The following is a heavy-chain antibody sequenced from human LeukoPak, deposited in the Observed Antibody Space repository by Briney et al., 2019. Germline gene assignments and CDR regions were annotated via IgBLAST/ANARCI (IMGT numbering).Heavy chain of an antibody. Sequence: GGSLRLSCAASGFTVSSNYMSWVRQAPGKGLEWVSVIYSGGSTYYADSVKGRFTISRDNSKNTLYLQMNSLRAEDTAVYYCARVGRGYDWYFDYWGQGTLVTVSS. V-gene: IGHV3-53*01. CDR1: GFTVSSNY. J-gene: IGHJ4*02. D-gene: IGHD5-12*01. CDR2: IYSGGST. CDR3: ARVGRGYDWYFDY.